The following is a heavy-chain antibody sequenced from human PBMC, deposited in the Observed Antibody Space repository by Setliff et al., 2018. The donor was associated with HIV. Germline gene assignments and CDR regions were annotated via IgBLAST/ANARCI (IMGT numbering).Heavy chain of an antibody. Sequence: GGSLRLSCAASGFTFSNYEMSWVRQAPGKGLEWVSYISGLGGGTIYYADSVRGRFTISRDDAEKSVYLQMNSLRAEDTAVYYCARAGVVEGYYYYYYMDVWGKGTTVTVSS. CDR1: GFTFSNYE. D-gene: IGHD2-15*01. CDR3: ARAGVVEGYYYYYYMDV. CDR2: ISGLGGGTI. V-gene: IGHV3-48*03. J-gene: IGHJ6*03.